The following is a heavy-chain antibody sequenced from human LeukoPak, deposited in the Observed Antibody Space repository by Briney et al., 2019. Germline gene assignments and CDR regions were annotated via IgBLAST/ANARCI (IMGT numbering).Heavy chain of an antibody. V-gene: IGHV1-24*01. CDR3: ATSRIDCSSTSCYGKYYFDY. CDR2: FDPEDGET. CDR1: GDTLTELS. D-gene: IGHD2-2*01. J-gene: IGHJ4*02. Sequence: ASVKVSCKVSGDTLTELSMHWVRQAPGKGLEWMGGFDPEDGETIYAQKFQGRVTMTEATSTDTAYMELSSLRSEDTAVYYCATSRIDCSSTSCYGKYYFDYWRQGPLVTVSS.